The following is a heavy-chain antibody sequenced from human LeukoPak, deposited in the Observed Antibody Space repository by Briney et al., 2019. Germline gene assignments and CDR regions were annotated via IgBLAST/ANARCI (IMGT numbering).Heavy chain of an antibody. J-gene: IGHJ3*02. CDR2: ISSSSSYI. V-gene: IGHV3-21*04. D-gene: IGHD3-22*01. CDR1: GLTFSSNV. Sequence: GGSLRLSWAASGLTFSSNVMSWVRQAPGKGLEWVSSISSSSSYIYYADSVKGRFTISRDNAKNSLYLQMNSLRAEDTALYCCAKDIDSSGYEGAFDIWGQGTMVTVSS. CDR3: AKDIDSSGYEGAFDI.